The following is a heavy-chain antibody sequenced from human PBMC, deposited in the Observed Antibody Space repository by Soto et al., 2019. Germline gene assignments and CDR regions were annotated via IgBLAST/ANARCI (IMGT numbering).Heavy chain of an antibody. CDR2: INWNSGSI. CDR1: GFTFDDYA. Sequence: GGSLRLSFAASGFTFDDYAMHWVRQVPGKGLEWVSGINWNSGSIGYGDSVKGRFAISRDNAKNSLHLQMNSLSAEDTAFYYCVKDESINWYSGHFRHWGQGTLVTVSS. CDR3: VKDESINWYSGHFRH. J-gene: IGHJ1*01. D-gene: IGHD6-13*01. V-gene: IGHV3-9*01.